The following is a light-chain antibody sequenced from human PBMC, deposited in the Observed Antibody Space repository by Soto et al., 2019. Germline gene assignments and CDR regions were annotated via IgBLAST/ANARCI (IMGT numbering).Light chain of an antibody. J-gene: IGLJ1*01. CDR3: QVWDSSSDHYV. V-gene: IGLV3-21*02. CDR2: DDS. Sequence: SYELTQPPSVSVAPGQTARITCGGNNIGSKSVHWHQQKPGQAPVLVVYDDSDRPSGIPERFSGSNSGNTATLTISRVEAADEADYYCQVWDSSSDHYVFGTGTKVTVL. CDR1: NIGSKS.